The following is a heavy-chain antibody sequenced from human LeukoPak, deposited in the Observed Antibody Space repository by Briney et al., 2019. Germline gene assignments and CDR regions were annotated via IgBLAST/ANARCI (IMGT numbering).Heavy chain of an antibody. V-gene: IGHV3-33*08. D-gene: IGHD3-16*02. CDR1: GFTFSSYA. J-gene: IGHJ4*02. Sequence: AGGSLRLSCAASGFTFSSYAMHWVRQAPGKGLEWVAVIWYDGSNKYHVDSVKGRFTISRDNSKNTLYLQMSSLRPEDTAVYYCARDSGLRLGELSLGYWGQGTLVTVSS. CDR3: ARDSGLRLGELSLGY. CDR2: IWYDGSNK.